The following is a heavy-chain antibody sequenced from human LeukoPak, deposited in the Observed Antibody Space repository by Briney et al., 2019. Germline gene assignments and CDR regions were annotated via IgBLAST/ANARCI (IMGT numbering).Heavy chain of an antibody. D-gene: IGHD1-26*01. Sequence: GGSLRLSCAASGFRFSEYYMSWIRQAPGKGLEWISYISSSRTTIYYADSVKGRFTISRDNANNSLYLQMNSLRAEDTAVYYCARDCSGSYFRGPYYYYYMDVWGKGTTVTVSS. J-gene: IGHJ6*03. CDR1: GFRFSEYY. CDR3: ARDCSGSYFRGPYYYYYMDV. V-gene: IGHV3-11*01. CDR2: ISSSRTTI.